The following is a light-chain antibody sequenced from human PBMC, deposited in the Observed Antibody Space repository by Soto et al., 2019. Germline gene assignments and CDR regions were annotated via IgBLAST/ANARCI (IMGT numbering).Light chain of an antibody. V-gene: IGKV3-20*01. CDR2: GAS. CDR3: HHYET. Sequence: EIVLTQSPGTLSLSPGERATLSCRASQSVSSSYLAWYQQKPGQAPRLLIYGASSRATGIPDRFSGSGSGTDFTLTISRLEPEDFAVYYCHHYETFGQGTKVDNK. CDR1: QSVSSSY. J-gene: IGKJ1*01.